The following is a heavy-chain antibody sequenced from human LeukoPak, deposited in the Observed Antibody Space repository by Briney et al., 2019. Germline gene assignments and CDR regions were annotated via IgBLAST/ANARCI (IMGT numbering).Heavy chain of an antibody. CDR3: ARENLVPAAKGPNPQPFDY. CDR1: GGSFSDYY. J-gene: IGHJ4*02. V-gene: IGHV4-59*01. Sequence: SETLSLTCAVYGGSFSDYYWSWIRQPPGKGLEWIGYIYYSGSTNYNPSLKSRVTISVDTSKNQFSLKLSSVTAADTAVYYCARENLVPAAKGPNPQPFDYWGQGTLVTVPS. D-gene: IGHD2-2*01. CDR2: IYYSGST.